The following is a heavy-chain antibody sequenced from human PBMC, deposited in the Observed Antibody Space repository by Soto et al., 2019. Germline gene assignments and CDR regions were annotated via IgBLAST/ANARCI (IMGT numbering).Heavy chain of an antibody. CDR1: GFTFSSYA. J-gene: IGHJ3*02. CDR3: ARDVERGGTRAFDI. V-gene: IGHV3-30-3*01. Sequence: GGSLRLSCAASGFTFSSYAMHWVRQAPGKGLEWVAVISYDGSNKYYADSVKGRFTISRDNSKNTLYLQMNSLRAEDTAVYYCARDVERGGTRAFDIWGQGTMVTVSS. D-gene: IGHD1-1*01. CDR2: ISYDGSNK.